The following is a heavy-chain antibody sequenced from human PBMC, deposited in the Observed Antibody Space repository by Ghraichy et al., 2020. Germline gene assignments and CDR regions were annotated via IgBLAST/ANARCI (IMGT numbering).Heavy chain of an antibody. CDR2: ISSSSSYI. J-gene: IGHJ3*02. D-gene: IGHD3/OR15-3a*01. Sequence: GGSLRLSCAASGFTFSSYSMNWVRQAPGKGLEWVSSISSSSSYIYYADSVKGRFTISRDNAKNSLYLQMNSLRAEDTAVYYCARKIRTGGTGGAFDIWGQGTIVTVSS. CDR3: ARKIRTGGTGGAFDI. CDR1: GFTFSSYS. V-gene: IGHV3-21*01.